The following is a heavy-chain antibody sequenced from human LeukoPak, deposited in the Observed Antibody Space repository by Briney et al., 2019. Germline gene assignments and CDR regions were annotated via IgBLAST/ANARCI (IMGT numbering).Heavy chain of an antibody. CDR3: ARVHYYGWGSYYRGGWYFDY. Sequence: SETLSLTCTVSGGSISSGDYYGSWIRQPPGRGLEWIGFIYYGGSTYYNPSLKSRVTISEYTSKNQFSLKLSSVLAADTAVYYCARVHYYGWGSYYRGGWYFDYWGQGTLVTVSS. CDR2: IYYGGST. CDR1: GGSISSGDYY. V-gene: IGHV4-30-4*01. J-gene: IGHJ4*02. D-gene: IGHD3-10*01.